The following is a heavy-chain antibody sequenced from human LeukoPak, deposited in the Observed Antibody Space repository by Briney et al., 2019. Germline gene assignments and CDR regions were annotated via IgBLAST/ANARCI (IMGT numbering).Heavy chain of an antibody. Sequence: GGSLRFSCAASGFAFSRYSMNWVRQAPGKGLEWVSYISSTNSATYYADSVKGRFTISRDNSKNTLYLQMNSLRAEDTAVYYCARDVYCSGGSCYSDYWGQGTLVTVSS. D-gene: IGHD2-15*01. CDR3: ARDVYCSGGSCYSDY. V-gene: IGHV3-48*01. CDR1: GFAFSRYS. J-gene: IGHJ4*02. CDR2: ISSTNSAT.